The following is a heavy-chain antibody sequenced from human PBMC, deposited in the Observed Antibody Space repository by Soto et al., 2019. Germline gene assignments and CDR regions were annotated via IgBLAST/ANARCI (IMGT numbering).Heavy chain of an antibody. CDR3: SRSTLSRSHYYDY. Sequence: HVQLVQSGAEVKKPGASVKVSCKASGYTFTSYGISWVRQAPGQGLEWMGWISAYNGNTNYAQKLQGRVTMTTHTSTSSDSVHQRSLRTIETAVYYRSRSTLSRSHYYDYWGQGTLVTVSP. V-gene: IGHV1-18*01. J-gene: IGHJ4*02. CDR1: GYTFTSYG. D-gene: IGHD2-2*01. CDR2: ISAYNGNT.